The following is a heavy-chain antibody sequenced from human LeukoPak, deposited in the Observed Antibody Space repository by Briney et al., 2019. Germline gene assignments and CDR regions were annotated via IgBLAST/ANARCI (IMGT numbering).Heavy chain of an antibody. CDR3: ASRTLYYYYMDV. D-gene: IGHD1-14*01. J-gene: IGHJ6*03. CDR1: GFTFSSYN. V-gene: IGHV3-48*04. Sequence: GGSLRLSCAASGFTFSSYNMNWVRQAPGKGLEWVSYISSSTSTIYYADSVKGRLTISRDNAKNSLYLQMNSLRAEDTAVYYCASRTLYYYYMDVWGKGTTVTVSS. CDR2: ISSSTSTI.